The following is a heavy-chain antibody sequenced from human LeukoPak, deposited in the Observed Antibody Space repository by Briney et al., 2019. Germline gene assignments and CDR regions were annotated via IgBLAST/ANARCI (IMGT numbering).Heavy chain of an antibody. Sequence: PGRSLRLSCAASGFSFGDYAMHWVRQAPGKGLEWVSGIYGGGSTYYADSVKGRFTISRDNSKNTPYLQMNSLRAEHTAVYYCAREIYGSGPFDYWGQGTLVTVSS. CDR2: IYGGGST. J-gene: IGHJ4*02. CDR3: AREIYGSGPFDY. V-gene: IGHV3-66*01. D-gene: IGHD3-10*01. CDR1: GFSFGDYA.